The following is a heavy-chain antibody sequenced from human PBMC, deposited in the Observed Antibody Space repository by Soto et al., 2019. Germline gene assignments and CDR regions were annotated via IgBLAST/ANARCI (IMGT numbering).Heavy chain of an antibody. D-gene: IGHD3-16*01. CDR1: GFTFSSYA. Sequence: GSLRLSCAASGFTFSSYAMSWVRQAPGQGLEWVSAISGSGGSTYYADSVKGRFTISRDNSKNTLYLQMNSLRAEAPAVSYCAKLLPRRSLVGGGYFDYWGQGTLVTVSS. V-gene: IGHV3-23*01. CDR3: AKLLPRRSLVGGGYFDY. J-gene: IGHJ4*02. CDR2: ISGSGGST.